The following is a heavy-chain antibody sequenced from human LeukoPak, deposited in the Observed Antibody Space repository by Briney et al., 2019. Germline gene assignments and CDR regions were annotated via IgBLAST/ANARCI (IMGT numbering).Heavy chain of an antibody. Sequence: GGSLRLSCAASGFTFSRSWMHWVRQGPGKGLVWVSRIDSDGSSTRYADFVKGRFTISRDNAKNTLYLQMNSLRSEDTALYYCVRDNYYGMDVWGQGTTVTVSS. CDR2: IDSDGSST. J-gene: IGHJ6*02. V-gene: IGHV3-74*01. CDR3: VRDNYYGMDV. CDR1: GFTFSRSW.